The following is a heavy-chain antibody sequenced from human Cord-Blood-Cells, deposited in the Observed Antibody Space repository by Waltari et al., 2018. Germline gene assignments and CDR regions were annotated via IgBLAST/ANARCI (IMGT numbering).Heavy chain of an antibody. D-gene: IGHD6-19*01. Sequence: QVQLQESRPGLVKPSGTLSPTCAVSGGSISSSNWWLWVRQPPGKGLEWIGEIYHSGSTNYNPSLKSRVTISVDKSKNQFSLKLSSVTTADTAVYYCARYWVPSGWNYFDYWGQGTLVTVSS. CDR3: ARYWVPSGWNYFDY. CDR1: GGSISSSNW. CDR2: IYHSGST. J-gene: IGHJ4*02. V-gene: IGHV4-4*02.